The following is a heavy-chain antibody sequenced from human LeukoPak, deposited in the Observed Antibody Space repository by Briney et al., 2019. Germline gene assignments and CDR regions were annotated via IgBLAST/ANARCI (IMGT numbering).Heavy chain of an antibody. CDR3: ARDLSSSSTAYLQH. CDR2: ITGSSSYI. J-gene: IGHJ1*01. Sequence: GGSLRLSCAASGFTFNTYTMNWVRQAPGKGLEWVSSITGSSSYIYYADSVKGRFTISRDNAKNSLYLQMNSLRAEDTAVYYCARDLSSSSTAYLQHWGQGTLVTVSS. V-gene: IGHV3-21*01. D-gene: IGHD6-6*01. CDR1: GFTFNTYT.